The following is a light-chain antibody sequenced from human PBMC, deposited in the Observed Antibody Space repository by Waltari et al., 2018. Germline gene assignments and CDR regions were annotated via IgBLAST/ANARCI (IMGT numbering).Light chain of an antibody. CDR1: ALSSQY. Sequence: SHELTQPPSVSVSPGQTARITCSGDALSSQYAYWYQQKAGQAPVAVICKDSERPSGIPERFSGSTSGTTVTLTISGVQAEDEADYYCQTTDSSGAWAFGGGTKLTVL. J-gene: IGLJ3*02. CDR3: QTTDSSGAWA. CDR2: KDS. V-gene: IGLV3-25*03.